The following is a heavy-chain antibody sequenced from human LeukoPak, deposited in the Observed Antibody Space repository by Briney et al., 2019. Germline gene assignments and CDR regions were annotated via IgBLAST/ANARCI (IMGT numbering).Heavy chain of an antibody. V-gene: IGHV3-23*01. CDR3: AKVRYGGDYFDY. CDR1: GFTFSSYA. D-gene: IGHD4-23*01. J-gene: IGHJ4*02. Sequence: GGSLRLSCAASGFTFSSYAMSWVRQAPGKGLEWFSSINGVDYTTYYADSVKGRFTISRDNSKNTLYLQMNSLRADDTAVYYCAKVRYGGDYFDYWGQGSTVTVSS. CDR2: INGVDYTT.